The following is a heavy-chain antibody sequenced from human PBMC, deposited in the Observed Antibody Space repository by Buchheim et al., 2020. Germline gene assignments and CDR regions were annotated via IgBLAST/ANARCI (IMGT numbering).Heavy chain of an antibody. D-gene: IGHD3-22*01. Sequence: EAELVESGGGLVQPGGSLRLSYAASGLTVSGNYMSWVRQAPGKGLEWVSVIYSGGSTYYADSVKGRFTISRDNSKNTLYLKMNSLRAEDTAMYYCARGTWNYDSSGNYEGSVWGQGTL. CDR1: GLTVSGNY. V-gene: IGHV3-66*02. CDR2: IYSGGST. CDR3: ARGTWNYDSSGNYEGSV. J-gene: IGHJ4*02.